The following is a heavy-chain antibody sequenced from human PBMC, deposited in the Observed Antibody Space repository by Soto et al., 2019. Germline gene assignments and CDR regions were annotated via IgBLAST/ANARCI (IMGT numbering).Heavy chain of an antibody. CDR1: GGTFSSYA. CDR2: IIPIFGTA. Sequence: SVKVSCKASGGTFSSYAISWVRQAPGQGLEWMGGIIPIFGTANYAQKFQGRVTMTRDTSRSTVYMELRSLRSDDTAIYYCARSSGGNFGIIIEGSNWFDPWGQGTLVTVSS. D-gene: IGHD3-3*01. J-gene: IGHJ5*02. CDR3: ARSSGGNFGIIIEGSNWFDP. V-gene: IGHV1-69*05.